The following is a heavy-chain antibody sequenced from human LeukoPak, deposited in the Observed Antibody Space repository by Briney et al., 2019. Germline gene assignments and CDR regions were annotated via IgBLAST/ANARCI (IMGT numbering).Heavy chain of an antibody. CDR1: GGSFSGYY. D-gene: IGHD6-19*01. V-gene: IGHV4-34*01. CDR2: INHSGST. J-gene: IGHJ4*02. CDR3: ARRSRSGWYVCFDY. Sequence: SETLSLTCAVYGGSFSGYYWSWIRQPPRKGLEWIGEINHSGSTNYNPSLKSRVTISVDTSKNQFSLKLGSVTAADTAVYYCARRSRSGWYVCFDYWGQGTLVTVS.